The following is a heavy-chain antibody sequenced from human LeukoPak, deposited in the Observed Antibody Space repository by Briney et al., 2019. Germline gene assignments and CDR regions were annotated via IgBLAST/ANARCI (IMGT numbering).Heavy chain of an antibody. V-gene: IGHV4-34*01. CDR3: ARIGPLVGATRLFDY. D-gene: IGHD1-26*01. CDR1: GGSFSGYY. CDR2: INHSGST. Sequence: SETLSLTCAVYGGSFSGYYWSWIRQPPGKGLEWIGEINHSGSTNYNPSLKSRVTISVDTSKDQFSLKLSSVTAADTAVYYCARIGPLVGATRLFDYWGQGTLVTVSS. J-gene: IGHJ4*02.